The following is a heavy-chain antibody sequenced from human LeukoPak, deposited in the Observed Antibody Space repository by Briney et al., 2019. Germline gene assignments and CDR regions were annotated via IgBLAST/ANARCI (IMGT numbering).Heavy chain of an antibody. CDR2: IYYSGST. J-gene: IGHJ4*02. V-gene: IGHV4-59*01. D-gene: IGHD5-12*01. Sequence: NPSETLSLTCAVYGGSFSGYYWSWIRQPPGKGLEWIGYIYYSGSTNYNPSLKSRVTISVDTSKNQFSLKLSSVTAADTAVYYCARVHRGYSGYEVFDYWGQGTLVTVSS. CDR1: GGSFSGYY. CDR3: ARVHRGYSGYEVFDY.